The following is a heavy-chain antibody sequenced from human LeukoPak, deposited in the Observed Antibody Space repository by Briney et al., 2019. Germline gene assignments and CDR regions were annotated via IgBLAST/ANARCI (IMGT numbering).Heavy chain of an antibody. V-gene: IGHV1-3*01. D-gene: IGHD6-13*01. CDR3: ARGDSSSWYAGDWFDP. CDR1: GYTFASYT. Sequence: APVKASCEASGYTFASYTIHWVRQAPGQRLEWMGWINAGNGNTKYSQKFQGRATITRDTSASTAYMELNSLRSEDTAVYYCARGDSSSWYAGDWFDPWGQGTLVTVSS. CDR2: INAGNGNT. J-gene: IGHJ5*02.